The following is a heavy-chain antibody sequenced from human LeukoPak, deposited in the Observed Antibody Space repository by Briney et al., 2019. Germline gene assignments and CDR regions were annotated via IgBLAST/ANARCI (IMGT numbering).Heavy chain of an antibody. J-gene: IGHJ5*02. Sequence: GGSLRLSCAASGFTFSSYSISWVRQAPGKGLEWVSAISASGGSTYYADSVKGRFTISRDNSKNTLYLQVNSLRAEDTAVYYCAKNCSGSSPWWFDPWGQGTLVTVSS. CDR3: AKNCSGSSPWWFDP. CDR2: ISASGGST. V-gene: IGHV3-23*01. CDR1: GFTFSSYS. D-gene: IGHD2-15*01.